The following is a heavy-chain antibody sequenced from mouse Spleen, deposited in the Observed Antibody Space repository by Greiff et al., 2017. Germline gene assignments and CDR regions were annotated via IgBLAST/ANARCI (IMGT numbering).Heavy chain of an antibody. CDR3: ARRSYPVYYFDY. J-gene: IGHJ2*01. CDR2: IYPGGGYT. CDR1: GYTFTNYW. V-gene: IGHV1-63*02. Sequence: QVQLQQSGAELVRPGTSVKISCKASGYTFTNYWLGWVKQRPGHGLEWIGDIYPGGGYTNYNEKFKGKATLTADTSSSTAYMQLSSLTSEDSAVYFCARRSYPVYYFDYWGQGTTLTVSS. D-gene: IGHD1-1*01.